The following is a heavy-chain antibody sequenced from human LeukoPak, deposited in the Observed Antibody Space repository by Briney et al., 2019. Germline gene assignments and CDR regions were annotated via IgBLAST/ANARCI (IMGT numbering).Heavy chain of an antibody. J-gene: IGHJ4*02. Sequence: GGSLRLSCAASGFTFDSYAMHWVRQAPGKGLEYVSAISRNGGSTFYANSVKGRFTISRDNSKNTLYLQMGSLRAEDTAVYYCARWYTGTTPFYFDYWGQGTLVTVAS. V-gene: IGHV3-64*01. CDR3: ARWYTGTTPFYFDY. D-gene: IGHD1/OR15-1a*01. CDR1: GFTFDSYA. CDR2: ISRNGGST.